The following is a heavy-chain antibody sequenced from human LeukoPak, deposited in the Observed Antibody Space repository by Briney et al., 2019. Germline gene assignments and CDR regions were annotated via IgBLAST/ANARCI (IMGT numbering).Heavy chain of an antibody. D-gene: IGHD3-3*01. CDR1: GFTFSSYG. CDR3: ARENRFLEWSRYGMDV. Sequence: GGSLRLSCAASGFTFSSYGMHWVRQAPGKGLEWVAVISYDGSNKYYADSVKGRFTISRDNSKNTLYLQMNSLRAEDTAVYYCARENRFLEWSRYGMDVWGQGTTVTVSS. J-gene: IGHJ6*02. V-gene: IGHV3-30*19. CDR2: ISYDGSNK.